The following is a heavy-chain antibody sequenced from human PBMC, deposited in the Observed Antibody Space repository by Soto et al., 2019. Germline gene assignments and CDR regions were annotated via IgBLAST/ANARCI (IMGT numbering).Heavy chain of an antibody. CDR2: IYPCDSDT. CDR1: GYTFTNYW. Sequence: PGESLKISCKGSGYTFTNYWIGWVRQMPGKGLDWMGIIYPCDSDTKYNPSFQGQVTISAXXXIXXXYXQXXXPXASDTAIYYCAASIFYYGMDVWGQGTTVTVSS. J-gene: IGHJ6*02. CDR3: AASIFYYGMDV. V-gene: IGHV5-51*01.